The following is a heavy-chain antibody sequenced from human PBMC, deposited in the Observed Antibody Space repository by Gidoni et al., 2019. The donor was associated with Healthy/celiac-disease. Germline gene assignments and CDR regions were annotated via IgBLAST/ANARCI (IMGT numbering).Heavy chain of an antibody. V-gene: IGHV3-9*01. CDR1: GFTFDDYA. Sequence: EVQLVESGGGLVQPGRSLRLSCAASGFTFDDYALHWVRQAPGKGLELVSGISWNSGSIGYADSVKGRFTISRDNAKNSLYLQMNSLRAEDTALYYCAKDLSYYYDFWSGYSGGYGMDVWGQGTTVTVSS. J-gene: IGHJ6*02. D-gene: IGHD3-3*01. CDR2: ISWNSGSI. CDR3: AKDLSYYYDFWSGYSGGYGMDV.